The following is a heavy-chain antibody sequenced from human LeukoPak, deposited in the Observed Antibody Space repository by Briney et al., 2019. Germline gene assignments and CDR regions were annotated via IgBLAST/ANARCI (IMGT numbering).Heavy chain of an antibody. CDR2: INSDGSRI. D-gene: IGHD3-22*01. Sequence: GGSLRLSCAASGFTFSSYWMHWVRQAPGKGRVWVSRINSDGSRIRYADSVKGRFTISRDNAKTTLYLQMNSLRAEDTAVYHCAREVGDYYDSSGSFGYWGQGTLVTVSS. V-gene: IGHV3-74*01. CDR3: AREVGDYYDSSGSFGY. CDR1: GFTFSSYW. J-gene: IGHJ4*02.